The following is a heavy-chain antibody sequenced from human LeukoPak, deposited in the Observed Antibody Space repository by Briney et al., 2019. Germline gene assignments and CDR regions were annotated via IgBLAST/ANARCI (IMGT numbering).Heavy chain of an antibody. J-gene: IGHJ3*02. D-gene: IGHD2-2*01. CDR3: FASSRADAFDI. CDR2: IWYDGSNK. V-gene: IGHV3-33*01. Sequence: GGSLRLSCAVSGFTFSSYGMHWVRQAPGKGLEWVAVIWYDGSNKYYADSVKGRFTISRDNSKNTLYLQMNSLRAEDTAVYYCFASSRADAFDIWGQGTMVTVSS. CDR1: GFTFSSYG.